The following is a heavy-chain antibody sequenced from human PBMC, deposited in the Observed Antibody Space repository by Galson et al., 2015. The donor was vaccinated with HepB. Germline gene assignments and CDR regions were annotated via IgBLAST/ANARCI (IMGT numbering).Heavy chain of an antibody. CDR2: ISYDGSNK. Sequence: SLRLSCAASGFTFGSYGMHWVRQAPGKGLEWVAVISYDGSNKYYADSVKGRFTISRDNSKNTLYLQMNSLRAEDTAVYYCARGEGVAVAGHPSGYWGQGTLVTVSS. CDR3: ARGEGVAVAGHPSGY. D-gene: IGHD6-19*01. CDR1: GFTFGSYG. V-gene: IGHV3-30*03. J-gene: IGHJ4*02.